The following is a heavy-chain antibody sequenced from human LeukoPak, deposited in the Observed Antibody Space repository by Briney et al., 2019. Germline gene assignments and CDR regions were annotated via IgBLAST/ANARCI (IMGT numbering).Heavy chain of an antibody. CDR3: ARGRSRLTMVVTQRRGYFDY. D-gene: IGHD4-23*01. V-gene: IGHV4-34*01. CDR2: INHSGST. Sequence: NPSETLSLTCAVYGGSFSGYYWSWIRQPPGKGLEWIGEINHSGSTNYNPSLKSRVTISVDTSKNQFSLKLSSVTAADTAVYYCARGRSRLTMVVTQRRGYFDYWAREPWSPSPQ. J-gene: IGHJ4*02. CDR1: GGSFSGYY.